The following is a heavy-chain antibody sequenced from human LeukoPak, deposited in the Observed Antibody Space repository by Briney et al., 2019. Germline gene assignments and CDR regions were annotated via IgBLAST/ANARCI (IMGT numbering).Heavy chain of an antibody. J-gene: IGHJ6*02. CDR3: ARARGSYYYYGMDV. V-gene: IGHV3-13*01. CDR2: IGTAGDT. Sequence: GGSLRLSCAASGFTFSSYDMHWVRQATGKGLEWVSAIGTAGDTYYPGSVKGRFTISRENAKNSLYLHMNSLRAGDTAVYYCARARGSYYYYGMDVWGQGTTVTVSS. CDR1: GFTFSSYD. D-gene: IGHD1-26*01.